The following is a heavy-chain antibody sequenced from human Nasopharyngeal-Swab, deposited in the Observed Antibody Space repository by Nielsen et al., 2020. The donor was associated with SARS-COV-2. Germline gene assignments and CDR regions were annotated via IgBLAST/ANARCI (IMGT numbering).Heavy chain of an antibody. V-gene: IGHV2-26*01. CDR2: IFSNDKK. D-gene: IGHD3-10*01. J-gene: IGHJ4*02. Sequence: WIRQPPGKALEWLAHIFSNDKKSYNSSLKTRVTISKDTSKSQVVLTMTNMDPVDTATYYCARIVDYYGPGSFPFFDFRGQGIPVTVSS. CDR3: ARIVDYYGPGSFPFFDF.